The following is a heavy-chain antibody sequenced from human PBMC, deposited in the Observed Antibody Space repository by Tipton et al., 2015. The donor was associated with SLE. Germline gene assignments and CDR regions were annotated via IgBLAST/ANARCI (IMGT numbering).Heavy chain of an antibody. V-gene: IGHV4-34*01. CDR3: ARPYCSSTSCYTGAFDI. CDR1: GGSFSGYY. CDR2: INHSGST. J-gene: IGHJ3*02. Sequence: TLSLTCAVYGGSFSGYYWSWIRQPPGKGLEWIGEINHSGSTNYNPSLKSRVTISVDTSKNQFSLKLSSVTAADTAVYYCARPYCSSTSCYTGAFDIWGQGTMVTVSS. D-gene: IGHD2-2*02.